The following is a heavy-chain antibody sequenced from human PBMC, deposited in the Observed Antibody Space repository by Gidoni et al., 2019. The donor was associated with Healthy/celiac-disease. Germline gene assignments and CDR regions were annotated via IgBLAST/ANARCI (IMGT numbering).Heavy chain of an antibody. J-gene: IGHJ4*02. V-gene: IGHV1-46*01. CDR1: GYTFTSYY. Sequence: QVQLVQSGAEVKTPGASVTVSCKASGYTFTSYYMHWVRQAPGQGLEWMGIINHSGGSTSYAQKFQGRVNMTRDTSTSTVYMELSSRRSEDTAVYYCARVQTSLTWGFDYWGQGTLVTVSS. CDR3: ARVQTSLTWGFDY. D-gene: IGHD3-16*01. CDR2: INHSGGST.